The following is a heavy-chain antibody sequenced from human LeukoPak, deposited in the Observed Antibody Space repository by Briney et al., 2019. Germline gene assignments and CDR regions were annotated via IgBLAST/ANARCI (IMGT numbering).Heavy chain of an antibody. V-gene: IGHV1-69*05. CDR3: ASPTRYSSSWFLLY. CDR1: RGTFSSYA. D-gene: IGHD6-13*01. CDR2: IIPIFGTA. J-gene: IGHJ4*02. Sequence: EASVMVSCKASRGTFSSYAISWVRQAPGHGLEWMGGIIPIFGTANYAQKCQGRVHITTDESTSTAYMELSSLRSEDTAVYYCASPTRYSSSWFLLYWGQGTLVTVSP.